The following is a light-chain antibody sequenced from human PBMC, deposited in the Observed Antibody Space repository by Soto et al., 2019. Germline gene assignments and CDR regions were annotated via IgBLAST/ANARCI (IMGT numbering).Light chain of an antibody. CDR1: ESVSTN. V-gene: IGKV3-15*01. J-gene: IGKJ1*01. CDR2: AAS. Sequence: EIEMAQSPATLSLAPGERVTLSCRASESVSTNLAWYQQKAGQAPRLPIYAASTRATGIPARFSGSGSGTEFTLTISSLQSEDFAVYYCQQHSIWRTFGQGTKVDIK. CDR3: QQHSIWRT.